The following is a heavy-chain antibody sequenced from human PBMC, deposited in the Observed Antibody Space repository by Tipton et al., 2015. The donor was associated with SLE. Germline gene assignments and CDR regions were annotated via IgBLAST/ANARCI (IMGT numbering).Heavy chain of an antibody. Sequence: SLRLSCAASGFNFSGSAMHWVRQAPGKGLEWVSYISSGSSSIYYADSVKGRFTISRDNAKNSLFLQMNSLRAEDTAVYYCARIHYYGSGSRDYWGQGTLVTVSS. D-gene: IGHD3-10*01. CDR3: ARIHYYGSGSRDY. CDR2: ISSGSSSI. CDR1: GFNFSGSA. V-gene: IGHV3-48*03. J-gene: IGHJ4*02.